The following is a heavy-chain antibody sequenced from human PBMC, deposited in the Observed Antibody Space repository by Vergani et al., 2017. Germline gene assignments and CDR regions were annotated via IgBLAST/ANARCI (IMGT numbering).Heavy chain of an antibody. V-gene: IGHV3-20*04. Sequence: EVQLVESGGGVVRPGGSLRLSCAASGFTFDDYGMSWVRQAPGKGLEWGSGINWNGGSTGYADSVKGRFTISRDNAKNSLYLQMNSLRAEDTALYYCARERNAYYDFWSGYYTQYYFDYWGQGTLVTVSS. CDR3: ARERNAYYDFWSGYYTQYYFDY. CDR2: INWNGGST. D-gene: IGHD3-3*01. J-gene: IGHJ4*02. CDR1: GFTFDDYG.